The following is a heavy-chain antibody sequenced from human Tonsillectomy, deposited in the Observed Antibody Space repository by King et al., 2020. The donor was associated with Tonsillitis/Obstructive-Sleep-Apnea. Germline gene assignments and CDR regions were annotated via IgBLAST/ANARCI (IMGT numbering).Heavy chain of an antibody. V-gene: IGHV3-30*04. CDR2: ISYDGSNK. CDR3: ARDHYYDSSGYAY. CDR1: GFTFSSYA. J-gene: IGHJ4*02. Sequence: VQLVESGGGVVQPGRSLRLSCAASGFTFSSYAMHWVRQAPGKGLEWVAVISYDGSNKYYADSVKGRFTISRDNSKNTLYLQMNSLRAEDTAVYYCARDHYYDSSGYAYWGQGTLFTVSS. D-gene: IGHD3-22*01.